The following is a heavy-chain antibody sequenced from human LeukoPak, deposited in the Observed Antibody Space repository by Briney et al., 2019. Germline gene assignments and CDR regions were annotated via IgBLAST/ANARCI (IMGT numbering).Heavy chain of an antibody. D-gene: IGHD2-15*01. CDR3: ARLPGYCSGGSCYRWAFDI. V-gene: IGHV4-34*01. Sequence: SETLSLTCAVYGGSFSGYYWSWIRQPPGKGLEWIGEINRSGSTNYNPSLKSRVTISVDTSKNQFSLKLSSVTAADTAVYYCARLPGYCSGGSCYRWAFDIWGQGTMVTVSS. CDR2: INRSGST. CDR1: GGSFSGYY. J-gene: IGHJ3*02.